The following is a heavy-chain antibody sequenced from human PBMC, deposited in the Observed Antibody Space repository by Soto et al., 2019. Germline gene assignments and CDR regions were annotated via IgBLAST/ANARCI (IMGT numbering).Heavy chain of an antibody. V-gene: IGHV4-34*01. CDR1: GGSFSGYY. D-gene: IGHD3-10*01. Sequence: QVQLQQWGAGLLKPSETLSLTCAVYGGSFSGYYWSWIRQPPGKGLEWIGEINHSGSTNYNPSLKSRVTISVDTSKNQFSLKLGSVTAADTAVYYCARGRFLLWFGDPLDYWGQGTLVTVSS. CDR2: INHSGST. J-gene: IGHJ4*02. CDR3: ARGRFLLWFGDPLDY.